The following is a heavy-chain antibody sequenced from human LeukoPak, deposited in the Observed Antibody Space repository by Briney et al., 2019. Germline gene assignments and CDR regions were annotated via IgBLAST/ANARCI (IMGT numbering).Heavy chain of an antibody. J-gene: IGHJ5*02. V-gene: IGHV3-23*01. Sequence: GESLRLSCATSPFTFSDYPMTSVRQPPGEGLEWFSFISGTGGTTYNADSVKGQFTVSRANSQTTLYPQMNSLRVDDTAVSYCAKGSSRGTTLTWFDPWGQGTLVTVSS. CDR1: PFTFSDYP. D-gene: IGHD4-17*01. CDR3: AKGSSRGTTLTWFDP. CDR2: ISGTGGTT.